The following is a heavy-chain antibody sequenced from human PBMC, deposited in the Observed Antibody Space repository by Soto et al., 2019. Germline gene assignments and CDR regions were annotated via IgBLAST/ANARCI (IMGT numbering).Heavy chain of an antibody. CDR1: GFTFTSSA. D-gene: IGHD3-22*01. Sequence: SVKVSCKASGFTFTSSAMQWVRQARGQRLERIGWIVVGSGNTNYAQKFQERVTITRDRSTSTAYMELSSLRSEDTAVYYCAADYYDSSGYYYGEDYYYYGMDVWGQGTTVTVSS. CDR3: AADYYDSSGYYYGEDYYYYGMDV. V-gene: IGHV1-58*02. CDR2: IVVGSGNT. J-gene: IGHJ6*02.